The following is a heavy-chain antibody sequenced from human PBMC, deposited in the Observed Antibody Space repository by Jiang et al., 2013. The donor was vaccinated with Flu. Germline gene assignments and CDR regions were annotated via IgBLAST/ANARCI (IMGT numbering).Heavy chain of an antibody. CDR2: ISSSSSYI. D-gene: IGHD3/OR15-3a*01. J-gene: IGHJ6*02. Sequence: SSYSMNWVRQAPGKGLEWVSSISSSSSYIYYADSVKGRFTISRDNAKNSLYLQMNSLRAEDTAVYYCARDSSGLDNYHYYYGMDVWGQGTTVTVSS. CDR1: SSYS. CDR3: ARDSSGLDNYHYYYGMDV. V-gene: IGHV3-21*01.